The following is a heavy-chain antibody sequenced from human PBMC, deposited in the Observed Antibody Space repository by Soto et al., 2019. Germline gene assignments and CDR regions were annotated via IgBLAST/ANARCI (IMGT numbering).Heavy chain of an antibody. D-gene: IGHD3-10*01. CDR3: ARRTPGASETYYNSWFDP. V-gene: IGHV4-34*01. J-gene: IGHJ5*02. CDR2: INHSITT. CDR1: GGSFSDYS. Sequence: SETLSLTCAVYGGSFSDYSWTCIRQPPGMGLEGIGEINHSITTKYNPSLKSRVTISVDTSKNQFSLKLSSVTAADTAVYYCARRTPGASETYYNSWFDPWGQGTLVTVS.